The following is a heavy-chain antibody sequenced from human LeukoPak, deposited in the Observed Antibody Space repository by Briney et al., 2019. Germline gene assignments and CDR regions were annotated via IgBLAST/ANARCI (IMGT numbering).Heavy chain of an antibody. Sequence: PGGSLRLSCAASGVTFSRLWMTWVRQAPGKGLEWVANIDEDASEKYYLDSVKGRFTISRDNAKNSLFLQMTSLSAKDTAVYYCARGGSDSSGHWVYWGQGTLVTVSP. CDR3: ARGGSDSSGHWVY. CDR1: GVTFSRLW. V-gene: IGHV3-7*01. CDR2: IDEDASEK. D-gene: IGHD6-25*01. J-gene: IGHJ4*02.